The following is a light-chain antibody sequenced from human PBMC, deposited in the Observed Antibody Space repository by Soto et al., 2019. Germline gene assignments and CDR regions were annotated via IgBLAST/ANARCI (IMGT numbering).Light chain of an antibody. V-gene: IGLV2-14*01. J-gene: IGLJ3*02. CDR2: DVS. CDR1: SSDVCGYNY. CDR3: SSYTSSSTPWV. Sequence: QSALTQPASVSGSPGQSITISCTGTSSDVCGYNYVSWYQQHPGKAPKLMIYDVSNRPSGVSNRFSGSKSGNTASLTISGLQAEDEADYSCSSYTSSSTPWVFGGGTKVTVL.